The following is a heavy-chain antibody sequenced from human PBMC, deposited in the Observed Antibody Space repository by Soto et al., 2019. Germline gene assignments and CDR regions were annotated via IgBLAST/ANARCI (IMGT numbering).Heavy chain of an antibody. Sequence: PVESLKISCKGSGYIFTSYWISCFLQMPGKGLEWMGRIDPSDSYTNYSPSFQGHVTISADKSISTAYLQWSSLKASDTAMYYCASLGYVWGSYRAYWGQGTLVTVSS. CDR1: GYIFTSYW. CDR3: ASLGYVWGSYRAY. D-gene: IGHD3-16*02. V-gene: IGHV5-10-1*01. CDR2: IDPSDSYT. J-gene: IGHJ4*02.